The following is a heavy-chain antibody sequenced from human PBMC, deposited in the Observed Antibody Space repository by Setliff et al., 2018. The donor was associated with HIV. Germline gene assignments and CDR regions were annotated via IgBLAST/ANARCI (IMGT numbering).Heavy chain of an antibody. CDR3: ARGTRGYYYYMDV. V-gene: IGHV4-59*01. CDR1: GGSISSYY. Sequence: ASETLSLTCTVSGGSISSYYWSWIRQPPGKGLEWIGYIYYSGSTNYNPSLKSRVTISVDTSKNQFSLKLSSVTAADTAVYYCARGTRGYYYYMDVWGKGTTVTVSS. D-gene: IGHD1-26*01. J-gene: IGHJ6*03. CDR2: IYYSGST.